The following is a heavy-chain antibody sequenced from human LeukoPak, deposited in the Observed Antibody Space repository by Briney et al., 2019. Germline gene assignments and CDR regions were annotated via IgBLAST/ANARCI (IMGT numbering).Heavy chain of an antibody. J-gene: IGHJ3*01. D-gene: IGHD3-10*01. Sequence: GGSLRLSCAASGFTFSSYAMSWVRQAPGKGLEWVSAISGSGTGTYYAGSVKGRFTFSRDNSKNTLFLQMNTLRAEDTALYYCAKAIVSYYGSGRDDAFDVWGQGTMVTVSS. CDR2: ISGSGTGT. V-gene: IGHV3-23*01. CDR3: AKAIVSYYGSGRDDAFDV. CDR1: GFTFSSYA.